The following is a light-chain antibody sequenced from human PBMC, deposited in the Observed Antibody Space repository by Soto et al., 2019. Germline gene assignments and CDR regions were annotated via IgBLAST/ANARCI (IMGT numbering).Light chain of an antibody. J-gene: IGLJ2*01. CDR1: SSNIGNNY. CDR3: GTWDSNLRAVV. CDR2: DNN. V-gene: IGLV1-51*01. Sequence: QSVLTQPPSVSAAPGQKVTISCSGSSSNIGNNYVSWYQQLPGTAPKLLIYDNNKRPSGIPDRFSGSKSGTSATLGITGLQTGDEGDYYCGTWDSNLRAVVFGGGTKLTVL.